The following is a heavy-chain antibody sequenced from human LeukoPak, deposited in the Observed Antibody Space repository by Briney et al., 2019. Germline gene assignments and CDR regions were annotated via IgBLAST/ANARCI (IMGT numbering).Heavy chain of an antibody. CDR1: GFIFSVYY. J-gene: IGHJ4*02. V-gene: IGHV3-11*01. Sequence: PGGSLRLSCAPSGFIFSVYYMSWIRQAPGEGLEWVSYISPSGSTVNYADSVKGRFTTSRNNAKTSLYLKMNSLRADDTAVYYCESRTFGRNDFDYWGQGTLVTVSS. CDR2: ISPSGSTV. CDR3: ESRTFGRNDFDY. D-gene: IGHD3-16*01.